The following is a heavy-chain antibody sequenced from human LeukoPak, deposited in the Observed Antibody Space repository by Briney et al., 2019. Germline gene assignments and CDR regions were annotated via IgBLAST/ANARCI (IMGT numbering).Heavy chain of an antibody. CDR1: GYSFTSYG. Sequence: ASVKVSCKASGYSFTSYGITWVRQAPGQGLEWMGWISAYYGHTNYAQKIQGRVTITTDTSTSTAYMELRSLRSDDTAVYYCARDFYHGHCAGLSCFLLDYWGQGALVIVSS. CDR2: ISAYYGHT. CDR3: ARDFYHGHCAGLSCFLLDY. D-gene: IGHD2-8*02. J-gene: IGHJ4*02. V-gene: IGHV1-18*04.